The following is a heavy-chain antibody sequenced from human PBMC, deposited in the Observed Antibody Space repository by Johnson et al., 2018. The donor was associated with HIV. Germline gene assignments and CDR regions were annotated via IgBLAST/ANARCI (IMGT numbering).Heavy chain of an antibody. V-gene: IGHV3-30-3*01. CDR3: ARGLTMIVVVDAFDI. J-gene: IGHJ3*02. D-gene: IGHD3-22*01. CDR2: ISYDGSNK. CDR1: GFTFSSYA. Sequence: VQLVESGGGVVQPGRSLRLSCAASGFTFSSYAMHWVRQAPGKGLEWVAVISYDGSNKYYADSVKGLFTISRDNSKNTLFLQMNSLRAEDTAVYYCARGLTMIVVVDAFDIWGQGTMVTVSS.